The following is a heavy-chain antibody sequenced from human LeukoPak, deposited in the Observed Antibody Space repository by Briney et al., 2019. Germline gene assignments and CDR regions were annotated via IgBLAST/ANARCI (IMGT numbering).Heavy chain of an antibody. J-gene: IGHJ3*02. D-gene: IGHD5-24*01. CDR3: ARIRDGYNDAYDI. CDR2: INPGGDNT. V-gene: IGHV1-46*01. CDR1: GYTFTKYY. Sequence: EASVKVSCKASGYTFTKYYIHWVRQAPGQGLEWMGLINPGGDNTNYAQNFQGRVTMTRDTSTSTVYMELSSLRSEDTDIYYCARIRDGYNDAYDIWGQGTVVTVPS.